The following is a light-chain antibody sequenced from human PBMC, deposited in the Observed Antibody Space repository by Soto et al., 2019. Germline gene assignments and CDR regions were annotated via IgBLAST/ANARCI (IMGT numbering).Light chain of an antibody. V-gene: IGKV3-15*01. CDR1: QTISRN. Sequence: EIVMTQSPATLSVFLGERATLSCRDSQTISRNLAWYQQKPGQAPRLLIYDASTRATGIPARFSGSGSGTEFTLTISSLQSEDFAVYYCQQYYNWLTFGGGTKVEIK. J-gene: IGKJ4*01. CDR3: QQYYNWLT. CDR2: DAS.